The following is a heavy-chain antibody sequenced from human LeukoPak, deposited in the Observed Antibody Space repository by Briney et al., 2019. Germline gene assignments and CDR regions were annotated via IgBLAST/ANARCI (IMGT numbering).Heavy chain of an antibody. D-gene: IGHD6-13*01. CDR2: ISSYNGNT. CDR1: GYTFTSYG. Sequence: ASVKVSCKASGYTFTSYGISWVRQAPAQGLEWMGWISSYNGNTNYAQKFQGRVTITTDESTSTAYMELSSLRSDNTAVYFYASLSPLQGPGIAAADSPYYYYCMDVWGKGTTVTVSS. V-gene: IGHV1-18*01. CDR3: ASLSPLQGPGIAAADSPYYYYCMDV. J-gene: IGHJ6*03.